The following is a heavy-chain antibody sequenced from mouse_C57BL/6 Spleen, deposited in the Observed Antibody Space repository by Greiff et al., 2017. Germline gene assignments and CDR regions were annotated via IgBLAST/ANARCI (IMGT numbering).Heavy chain of an antibody. V-gene: IGHV1-18*01. CDR1: GYTFTDYN. D-gene: IGHD1-1*01. Sequence: EVQLQQSGPELVKPGASVKIPCKASGYTFTDYNMDWVKQSHGKSLEWIGDINPNNGGTIYNQKFKGKATLTVDKSSSTAYMELRSLTSEDTAVYYCAREGFDYYGSRGYFDDWGQGTTLTVSS. J-gene: IGHJ2*01. CDR3: AREGFDYYGSRGYFDD. CDR2: INPNNGGT.